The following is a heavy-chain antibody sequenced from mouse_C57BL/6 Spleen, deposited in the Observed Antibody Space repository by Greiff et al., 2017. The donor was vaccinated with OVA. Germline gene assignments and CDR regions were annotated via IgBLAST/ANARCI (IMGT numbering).Heavy chain of an antibody. Sequence: VHVKQSGAELVKPGASVKLSCTASGFNIKDYYMHWVKQRTEQGLEWIGRIDPEDGETKYAQKFQGKATITADTSSNTAYLQLSSLTSEDTAVYYCARSDYSNENYWGQGTTLTVSS. J-gene: IGHJ2*01. CDR2: IDPEDGET. D-gene: IGHD2-5*01. CDR1: GFNIKDYY. CDR3: ARSDYSNENY. V-gene: IGHV14-2*01.